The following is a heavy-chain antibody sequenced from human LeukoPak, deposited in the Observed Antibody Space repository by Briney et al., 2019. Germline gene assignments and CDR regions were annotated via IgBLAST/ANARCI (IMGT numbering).Heavy chain of an antibody. V-gene: IGHV6-1*01. D-gene: IGHD5/OR15-5a*01. CDR1: GDSVSSDRAA. CDR3: ARTTVYDGSKYYGLDV. J-gene: IGHJ6*02. Sequence: SQTLSLTCAISGDSVSSDRAAWNWIRQSPSRGLEWLGRTYYRYKWFDEYAVSVKSRITIKPDTSRNQFSLHLNCVTPEDTAVYFCARTTVYDGSKYYGLDVWGQGTTVTVSS. CDR2: TYYRYKWFD.